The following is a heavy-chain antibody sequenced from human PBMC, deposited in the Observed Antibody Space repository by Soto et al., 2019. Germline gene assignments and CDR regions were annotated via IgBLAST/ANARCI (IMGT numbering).Heavy chain of an antibody. CDR2: ISAYNGNT. CDR1: VYTFTSYG. J-gene: IGHJ4*02. D-gene: IGHD6-13*01. Sequence: VQLGQSGAEVKKPGASVKVSCKASVYTFTSYGISWVRQAPGQGMEWMGWISAYNGNTNYAQKLQGRVTRTTDTTKSTAYMGLRRLISDDTAVYYCARSVYYSSSWKSSIDYWGQGTLVSVSS. V-gene: IGHV1-18*01. CDR3: ARSVYYSSSWKSSIDY.